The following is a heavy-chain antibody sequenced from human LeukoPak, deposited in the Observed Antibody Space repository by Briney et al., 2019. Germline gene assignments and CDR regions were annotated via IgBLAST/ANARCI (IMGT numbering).Heavy chain of an antibody. Sequence: ASVKVSCKASGYTFTGYYMHWVRQAPGQGLEWMGWINPNSGGTNYAQKFQGRVTMTRDTSISTAYMELSRLRSDDTAVYYCARAVGFYDFLTGYYSFPLYGMDVWGQGTTVTVSS. V-gene: IGHV1-2*02. D-gene: IGHD3-9*01. CDR3: ARAVGFYDFLTGYYSFPLYGMDV. J-gene: IGHJ6*02. CDR2: INPNSGGT. CDR1: GYTFTGYY.